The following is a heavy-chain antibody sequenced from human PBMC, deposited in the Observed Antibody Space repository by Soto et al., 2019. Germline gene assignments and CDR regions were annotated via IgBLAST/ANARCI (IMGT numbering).Heavy chain of an antibody. D-gene: IGHD3-3*01. V-gene: IGHV3-30-3*01. Sequence: LRLSCAASGFTYSSYAMHWVRQAPGKGLEWVAVISYDGSNKYYADSVKGRFTISRDNSKNTLYLQMNSLRAEDTAVYYCARGSHGYYLDYWGQGTLVTVSS. CDR2: ISYDGSNK. CDR3: ARGSHGYYLDY. J-gene: IGHJ4*02. CDR1: GFTYSSYA.